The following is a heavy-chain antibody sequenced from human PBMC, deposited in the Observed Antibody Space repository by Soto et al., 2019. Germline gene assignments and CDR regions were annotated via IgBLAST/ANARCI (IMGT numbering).Heavy chain of an antibody. J-gene: IGHJ4*02. CDR3: ARQSWWQGSSWCY. V-gene: IGHV4-39*01. CDR1: GGSISSSSYY. Sequence: QLQLQESGPGLVKPSETLSLTCTVSGGSISSSSYYWGWIRQPPGKGLEWIGSIYYSGSTYYNPSLKSRVTISVDTSKNQFSLKLSSVTAADTAVYYCARQSWWQGSSWCYWGQGTLVTVSS. D-gene: IGHD6-13*01. CDR2: IYYSGST.